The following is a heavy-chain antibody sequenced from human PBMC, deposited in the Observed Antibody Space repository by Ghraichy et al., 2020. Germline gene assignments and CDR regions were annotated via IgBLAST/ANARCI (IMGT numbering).Heavy chain of an antibody. CDR1: GFTFSSYS. J-gene: IGHJ4*02. D-gene: IGHD3-22*01. V-gene: IGHV3-21*01. CDR2: ISSSSSYI. Sequence: GGSLRLSCAASGFTFSSYSMNWVRQAPGKGLEWVSSISSSSSYIYYADSVKGRFTISRDNAKNSLYLQMNSLRAEDTAVYYCARSLLEYRGYYYDSSGYYYYWGQGTLVTVSS. CDR3: ARSLLEYRGYYYDSSGYYYY.